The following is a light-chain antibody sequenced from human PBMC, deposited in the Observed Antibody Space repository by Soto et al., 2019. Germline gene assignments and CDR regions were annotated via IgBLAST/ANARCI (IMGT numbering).Light chain of an antibody. CDR3: QTWSTDIRV. CDR2: LNSDGSH. J-gene: IGLJ3*02. Sequence: QLVLTQPPSASASLGASVKLTCTLSSGHNSYAIVWHQQQPEKGPRYLMKLNSDGSHSKGDGIPDRFSGSSSGAERYLTISSLQSEDEADYYCQTWSTDIRVFGGGTKVTVL. CDR1: SGHNSYA. V-gene: IGLV4-69*01.